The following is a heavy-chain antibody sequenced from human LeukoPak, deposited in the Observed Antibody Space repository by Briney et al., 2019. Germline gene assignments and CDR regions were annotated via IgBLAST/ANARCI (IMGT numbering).Heavy chain of an antibody. V-gene: IGHV3-21*01. CDR3: ARVWGVGATLGVFDI. CDR2: ISSSSSYI. CDR1: GFTFSSFS. Sequence: GGSLRLSCGASGFTFSSFSMNWVRQAPGKGLEWVSSISSSSSYIFYADSMKGRFTISRDNAKNSLYLQMNSLRAEDTAAYYCARVWGVGATLGVFDIWGQGTMVTVSS. J-gene: IGHJ3*02. D-gene: IGHD1-26*01.